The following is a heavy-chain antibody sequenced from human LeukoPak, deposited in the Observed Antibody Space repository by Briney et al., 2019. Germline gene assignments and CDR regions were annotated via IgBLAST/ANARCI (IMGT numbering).Heavy chain of an antibody. CDR1: GFTFSSYG. J-gene: IGHJ4*02. CDR3: ARDSAIVVVTAPDY. V-gene: IGHV3-33*01. CDR2: IWYDGSNK. D-gene: IGHD2-21*02. Sequence: GGSLRLSCAASGFTFSSYGMHWVRRAPGKGLEWVAVIWYDGSNKYYADSVKGRFTISRDNSKNTLYLQMNSLRAEDTAVYYCARDSAIVVVTAPDYWGQGTLVTVSS.